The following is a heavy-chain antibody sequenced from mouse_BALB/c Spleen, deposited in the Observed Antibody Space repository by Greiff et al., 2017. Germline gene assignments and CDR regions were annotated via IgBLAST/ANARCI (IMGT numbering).Heavy chain of an antibody. J-gene: IGHJ4*01. CDR3: ARRTIYYYGSSSWDY. V-gene: IGHV5-12-1*01. Sequence: EVKLMESGGGLVKPGGSLKLSCAASGFAFSSYDMSWVRQTPEKRLEWVAYISSGGGSTYYPDTVKGRFTISRDNAKNTLYLQMSSLKSEDTAMYYCARRTIYYYGSSSWDYWGQGTSVTVSS. D-gene: IGHD1-1*01. CDR1: GFAFSSYD. CDR2: ISSGGGST.